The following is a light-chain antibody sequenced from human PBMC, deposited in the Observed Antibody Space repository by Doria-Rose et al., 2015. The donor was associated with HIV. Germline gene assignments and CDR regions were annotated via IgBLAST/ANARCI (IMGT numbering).Light chain of an antibody. V-gene: IGKV1-39*01. CDR2: AAS. CDR3: QQTYSSPPWT. J-gene: IGKJ1*01. Sequence: DIQLTQSPSSLSASIGDRVTITCRASQTVSTYLNWFQQEPGKAPKILIYAASRLQSGVPSRFSGSGSGTDFTLTISGLQPGDFATYYCQQTYSSPPWTFGQGTKVEMK. CDR1: QTVSTY.